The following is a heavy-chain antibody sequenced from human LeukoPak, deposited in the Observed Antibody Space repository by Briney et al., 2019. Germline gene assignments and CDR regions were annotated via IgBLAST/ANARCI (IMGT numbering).Heavy chain of an antibody. D-gene: IGHD5-18*01. V-gene: IGHV3-30*03. CDR3: ARDLVYSYGRGDAFDI. CDR2: ISYDGSNK. Sequence: GGSLRLSCAASEFSVGSNYMTWVRQAPGKGLEWVAVISYDGSNKYYADSVKGRFTISRDNAKNSLYLQMNSLRAEDTAVYYCARDLVYSYGRGDAFDIWGQGTMVTVSS. CDR1: EFSVGSNY. J-gene: IGHJ3*02.